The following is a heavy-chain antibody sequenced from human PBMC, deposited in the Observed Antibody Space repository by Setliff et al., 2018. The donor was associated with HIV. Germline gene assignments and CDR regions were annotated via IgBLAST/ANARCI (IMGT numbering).Heavy chain of an antibody. Sequence: SETLSLTCSVSGSSITTDGYYWSCIRHHPRKGLEWIGYIYHTGKTNYNPSLASRLVMSLDPSKNQFSLKLNSMTAADTAMYYCAGGRYFRDISDSRFDFWGQGKLVTVSS. V-gene: IGHV4-31*03. CDR2: IYHTGKT. D-gene: IGHD2-21*02. CDR3: AGGRYFRDISDSRFDF. CDR1: GSSITTDGYY. J-gene: IGHJ4*02.